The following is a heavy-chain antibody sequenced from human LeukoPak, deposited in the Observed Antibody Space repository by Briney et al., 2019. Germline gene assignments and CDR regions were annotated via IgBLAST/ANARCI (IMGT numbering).Heavy chain of an antibody. J-gene: IGHJ4*02. CDR1: GFTFSSYG. CDR2: IWYDGSNK. V-gene: IGHV3-33*01. Sequence: PGGSLRLSCAASGFTFSSYGMHWVRQAPGKGLEWVAVIWYDGSNKYYADSVKGRFTISRDNSKNTLYLQMNGLRAEDTAVYYCARNNPDFWSGYYSFDFDYWGQGTLVTVSS. CDR3: ARNNPDFWSGYYSFDFDY. D-gene: IGHD3-3*01.